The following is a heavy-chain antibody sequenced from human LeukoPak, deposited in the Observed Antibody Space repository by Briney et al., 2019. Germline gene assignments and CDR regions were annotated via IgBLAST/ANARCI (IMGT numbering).Heavy chain of an antibody. V-gene: IGHV4-39*01. J-gene: IGHJ4*02. CDR1: GGSISSSSYY. D-gene: IGHD3-3*01. CDR3: ARHSRPLEITIFSY. CDR2: IYYSGST. Sequence: PSQTLSLTCTVSGGSISSSSYYWGWIRHPPGKGLEWIGSIYYSGSTYYNPSLKSRVTISVDTSKNQFSLKLSSVTAADTAVYYCARHSRPLEITIFSYWGQGTLVTVSS.